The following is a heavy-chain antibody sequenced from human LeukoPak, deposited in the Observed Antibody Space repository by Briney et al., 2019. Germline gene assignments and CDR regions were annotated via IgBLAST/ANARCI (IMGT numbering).Heavy chain of an antibody. CDR3: ARGLVRGYSYGSFDY. CDR2: IIPILGIA. CDR1: GGTFSSYA. D-gene: IGHD5-18*01. Sequence: SVKVSCKASGGTFSSYAISWVRQALGQGLEWMGRIIPILGIANYAQKFQGRVTITADKSTSTAYMELSSLRSEDTAVYYCARGLVRGYSYGSFDYWGQGTLVTVSS. J-gene: IGHJ4*02. V-gene: IGHV1-69*04.